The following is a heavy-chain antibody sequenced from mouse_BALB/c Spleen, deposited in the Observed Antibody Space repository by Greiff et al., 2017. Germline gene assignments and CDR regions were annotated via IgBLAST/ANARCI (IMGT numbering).Heavy chain of an antibody. J-gene: IGHJ3*01. CDR1: GYTFTSYW. Sequence: QVQLKQSGAELAKPGASVKMSCKASGYTFTSYWMHWVKQRPGQGLEWIGYINPSTGYTEYNQKFKDKATLTADKSSSTAYMQLSSLTSEDSAVYYCARSSTMITWFAYWGQGTLVTVSA. CDR3: ARSSTMITWFAY. V-gene: IGHV1-7*01. D-gene: IGHD2-4*01. CDR2: INPSTGYT.